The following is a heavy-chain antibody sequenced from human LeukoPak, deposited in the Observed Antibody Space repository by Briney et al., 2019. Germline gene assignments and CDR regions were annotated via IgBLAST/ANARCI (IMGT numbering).Heavy chain of an antibody. CDR3: ARVVGYYSGGSCEHYYYYGMDV. D-gene: IGHD2-15*01. J-gene: IGHJ6*02. CDR2: IIPILGIA. Sequence: ASVKVSCKASGGTFSSYAISWVRQAPGQGLEWMGRIIPILGIANYAQKFQGRVTITADKSTSTAYMELSSLRSEDTAVYYCARVVGYYSGGSCEHYYYYGMDVWGQGTTVTVSS. CDR1: GGTFSSYA. V-gene: IGHV1-69*04.